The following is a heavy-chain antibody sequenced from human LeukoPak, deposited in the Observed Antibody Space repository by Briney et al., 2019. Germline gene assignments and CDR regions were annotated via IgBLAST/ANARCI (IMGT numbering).Heavy chain of an antibody. CDR2: IYYSGST. V-gene: IGHV4-39*01. Sequence: SETLSLTCTVSGGSISSSSYYWGWIRQPPGEGLEWIGSIYYSGSTYYNPSIMSRLTISVDTSTNQFSLKPSSVTAADTGVYCCARQSPVLLWFGELLPNWFDPWGQGTLVTVSS. J-gene: IGHJ5*02. CDR1: GGSISSSSYY. CDR3: ARQSPVLLWFGELLPNWFDP. D-gene: IGHD3-10*01.